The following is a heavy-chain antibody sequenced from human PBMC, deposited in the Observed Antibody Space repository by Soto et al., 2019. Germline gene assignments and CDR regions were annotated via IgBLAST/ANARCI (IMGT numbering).Heavy chain of an antibody. V-gene: IGHV4-39*01. Sequence: WETLSLTCTFSVGSISSSSYYCGWIGQPPGKGLEWIGSIYYSGSTYYNPSLKSRVTISVDTSKNQFSLKLSSVTAADTAVYYCARSGKDYSYGMDVLGQGTTHTLSS. CDR2: IYYSGST. D-gene: IGHD6-25*01. CDR1: VGSISSSSYY. CDR3: ARSGKDYSYGMDV. J-gene: IGHJ6*02.